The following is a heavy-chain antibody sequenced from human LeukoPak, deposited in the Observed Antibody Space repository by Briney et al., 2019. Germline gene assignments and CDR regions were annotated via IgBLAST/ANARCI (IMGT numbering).Heavy chain of an antibody. CDR2: ISYDGSNK. CDR3: ARIPYGSGSSGWFDP. J-gene: IGHJ5*02. D-gene: IGHD3-10*01. CDR1: GFTFSSHA. Sequence: GRSLRLSCAASGFTFSSHAMHWVRQAPGKGLEWVAVISYDGSNKYYADSVKGRFTISRDNSKNTLYLQMNSLRAEDTAVYYCARIPYGSGSSGWFDPWGQGTLVTVSS. V-gene: IGHV3-30*04.